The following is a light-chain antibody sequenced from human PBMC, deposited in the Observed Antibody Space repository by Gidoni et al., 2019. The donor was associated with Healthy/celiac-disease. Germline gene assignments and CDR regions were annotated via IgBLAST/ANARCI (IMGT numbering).Light chain of an antibody. Sequence: EMVLTPSPATLALSPGERATLPCRASQSVSSYLAWYNQKPGQAPRLLIYDASNRATGIPARFSGSGAGTDFTLTISSLEPEDFAVYYCQQRSNWLSLTFGGXTKVEIK. V-gene: IGKV3-11*01. CDR2: DAS. CDR1: QSVSSY. CDR3: QQRSNWLSLT. J-gene: IGKJ4*01.